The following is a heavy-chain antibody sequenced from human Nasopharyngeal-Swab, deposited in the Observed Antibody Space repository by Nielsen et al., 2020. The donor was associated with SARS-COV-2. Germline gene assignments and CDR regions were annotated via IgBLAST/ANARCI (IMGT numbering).Heavy chain of an antibody. D-gene: IGHD2-2*01. V-gene: IGHV3-74*01. Sequence: GESLKISCAASGFTFSSYWMHWVRQAPGKGLVWVSRINSDGSSTSYADSVKGRFTISRDNAKNTLYLQMNSLRAEDTAVYYCARDTWDIVVVPAAAGVAFDIWGQGTMVTVSS. CDR1: GFTFSSYW. CDR3: ARDTWDIVVVPAAAGVAFDI. J-gene: IGHJ3*02. CDR2: INSDGSST.